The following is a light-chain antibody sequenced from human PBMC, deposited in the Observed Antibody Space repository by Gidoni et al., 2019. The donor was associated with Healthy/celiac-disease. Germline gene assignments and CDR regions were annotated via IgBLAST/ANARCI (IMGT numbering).Light chain of an antibody. J-gene: IGLJ1*01. V-gene: IGLV2-14*01. CDR3: SSYTSSSTYV. Sequence: QSALTQLASVYGSPGQSITISCTGTSSDVGGYNYVSWYQQHPGKAPKLMIYEVSNRPSGVSNRFSGSKSGNTASLTISGLQAEDDADYYCSSYTSSSTYVFGTGTKVTVL. CDR2: EVS. CDR1: SSDVGGYNY.